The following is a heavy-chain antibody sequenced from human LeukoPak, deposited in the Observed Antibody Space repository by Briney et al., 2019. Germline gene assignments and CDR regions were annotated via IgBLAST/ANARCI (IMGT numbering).Heavy chain of an antibody. CDR1: GYTFTDYY. CDR3: ARVGRVAPTLSYYFDY. Sequence: GASVKVSCKTSGYTFTDYYMHWVRQAPGQGLEWMGWINPSSGGTNYAQRFQGRATMTRNTSISTAYMELSRLRSDDTAVYYCARVGRVAPTLSYYFDYWGQGTLVTVPS. D-gene: IGHD5-12*01. J-gene: IGHJ4*02. CDR2: INPSSGGT. V-gene: IGHV1-2*02.